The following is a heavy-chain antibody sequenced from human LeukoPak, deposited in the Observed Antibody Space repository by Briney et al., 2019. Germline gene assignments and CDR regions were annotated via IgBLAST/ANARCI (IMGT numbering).Heavy chain of an antibody. CDR3: ARYDDSSGYYSYYYYYMDV. CDR1: GFTFSSYS. D-gene: IGHD3-22*01. Sequence: PGGSLRLSCAASGFTFSSYSMNWVRQAPGKGLEWVSSISSSSSYIYYADSVKGRFTISRDNAKNSLYLQMNSLRAEDTAVYYCARYDDSSGYYSYYYYYMDVWGKGTTVTISS. CDR2: ISSSSSYI. V-gene: IGHV3-21*01. J-gene: IGHJ6*03.